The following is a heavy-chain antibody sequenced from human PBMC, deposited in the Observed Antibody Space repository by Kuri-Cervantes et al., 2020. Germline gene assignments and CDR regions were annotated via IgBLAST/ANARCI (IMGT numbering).Heavy chain of an antibody. J-gene: IGHJ5*02. V-gene: IGHV3-53*05. CDR2: IYSGGST. CDR3: ARWGLVPAAMGGWFDP. Sequence: ETLSLTCAASGFTVSSNYMSWVRQAPGKGLEWVSVIYSGGSTYYADSVKGRFTISRDNSKNTLYLQMNSLRAEDTAVYYCARWGLVPAAMGGWFDPWGQGTLVTVSS. CDR1: GFTVSSNY. D-gene: IGHD2-2*01.